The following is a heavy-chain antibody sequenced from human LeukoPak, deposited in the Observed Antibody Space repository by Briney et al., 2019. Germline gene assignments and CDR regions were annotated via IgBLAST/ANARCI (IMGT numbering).Heavy chain of an antibody. V-gene: IGHV3-49*03. CDR2: IRSKAYGGTI. D-gene: IGHD6-19*01. CDR3: TRDSYSSGWLNDAFDI. Sequence: PGGSLRLSCRASGFTFGDYAMSWFRQAPGKGLEWVGFIRSKAYGGTIEYAASVKGSFTMSRDDSKSIAYLQMNSLKTEDTAVYYCTRDSYSSGWLNDAFDIWGQGTMVTVSS. J-gene: IGHJ3*02. CDR1: GFTFGDYA.